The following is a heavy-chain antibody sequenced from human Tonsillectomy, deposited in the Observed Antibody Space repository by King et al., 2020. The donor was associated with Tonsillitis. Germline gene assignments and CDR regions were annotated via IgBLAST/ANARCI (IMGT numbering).Heavy chain of an antibody. Sequence: QLQESGPGLVKPSQTLSLTCTVSGGSISSGNYYWSWIRQPAGKKLEWIGRIHTIGTTNYNPSLKSRVTISGDTSKNQFSLNLSSVTAVDTAAYYCASAPVEVSGDPFDAFDIWGQGTMVTVSS. V-gene: IGHV4-61*02. D-gene: IGHD2-21*02. CDR3: ASAPVEVSGDPFDAFDI. CDR1: GGSISSGNYY. J-gene: IGHJ3*02. CDR2: IHTIGTT.